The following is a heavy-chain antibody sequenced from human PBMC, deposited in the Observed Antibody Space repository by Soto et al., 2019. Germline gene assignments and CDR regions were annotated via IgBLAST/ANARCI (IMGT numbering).Heavy chain of an antibody. CDR2: IYYSGNT. CDR3: AGPQRVTMNY. J-gene: IGHJ4*02. V-gene: IGHV4-30-4*01. D-gene: IGHD3-22*01. Sequence: SETLSLTCTVSGGSIINGDYYWSWIRQPPGKGLEWIGYIYYSGNTYYNPSLKSRVMISVDTSKNQFSLNLSSVTAADTAVYYCAGPQRVTMNYWGQGRLVTVSS. CDR1: GGSIINGDYY.